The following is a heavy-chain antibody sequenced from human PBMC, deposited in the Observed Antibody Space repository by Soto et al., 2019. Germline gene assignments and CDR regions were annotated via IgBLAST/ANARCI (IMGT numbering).Heavy chain of an antibody. CDR1: GFMFSSYA. CDR2: ISISGGST. CDR3: AKKPDSSSVDY. Sequence: GGSLRLSCVASGFMFSSYAMSWVCQPPGKGLQWVSTISISGGSTYYADSVKSRFTVSRDNDKKTLYLQMNSLRAEDTAVYYCAKKPDSSSVDYWGQGTLVTVSS. V-gene: IGHV3-23*01. J-gene: IGHJ4*02. D-gene: IGHD6-6*01.